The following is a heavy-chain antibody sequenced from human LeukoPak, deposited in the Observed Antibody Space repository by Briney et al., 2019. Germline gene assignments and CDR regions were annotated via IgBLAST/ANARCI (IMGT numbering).Heavy chain of an antibody. V-gene: IGHV1-2*02. J-gene: IGHJ6*03. CDR1: GYTFTGYY. CDR2: INPNSGGT. D-gene: IGHD6-13*01. Sequence: GASVKVSCXASGYTFTGYYMHWVRQAPGQGLEWMGWINPNSGGTNYAQKFQGRVTMTRDTSISTAYVELSRLRSDDTAVYYCARGHSSSSHYYYYMDVWGKGTTVTVSS. CDR3: ARGHSSSSHYYYYMDV.